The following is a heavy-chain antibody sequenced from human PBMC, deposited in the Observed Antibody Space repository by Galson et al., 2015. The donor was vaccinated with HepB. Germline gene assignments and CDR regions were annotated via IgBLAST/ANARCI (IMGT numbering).Heavy chain of an antibody. CDR2: ISGSGRTT. J-gene: IGHJ4*02. Sequence: SLRLSCAASGFTFSTYAMSWVRQPPGMGLERVSAISGSGRTTHYADSVKGRFTISRDSSKNTLYLQMNSLKVEDAAIYYCAKQSSNWYYFDYWGQGTLVTVSS. CDR1: GFTFSTYA. V-gene: IGHV3-23*01. D-gene: IGHD6-13*01. CDR3: AKQSSNWYYFDY.